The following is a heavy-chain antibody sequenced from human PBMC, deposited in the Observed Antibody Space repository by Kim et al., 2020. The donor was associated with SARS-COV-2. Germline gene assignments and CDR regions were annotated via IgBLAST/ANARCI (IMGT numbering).Heavy chain of an antibody. CDR3: AREGIVGATTGMDV. D-gene: IGHD1-26*01. J-gene: IGHJ6*02. CDR1: GFTFSSYG. V-gene: IGHV3-33*08. Sequence: GGSLRLSCAASGFTFSSYGMHWVRQAPGKGLEWVVVIWYDGSNKYYADSVKGRFTISRDNSKNTLYLQMNSLRAEDTAVYYCAREGIVGATTGMDVWGQGTTVTVSS. CDR2: IWYDGSNK.